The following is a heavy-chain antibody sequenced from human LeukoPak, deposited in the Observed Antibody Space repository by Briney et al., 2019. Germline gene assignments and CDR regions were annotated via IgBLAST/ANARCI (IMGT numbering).Heavy chain of an antibody. CDR3: AKPTYGEEIFDY. J-gene: IGHJ4*02. V-gene: IGHV3-30*18. Sequence: GRSQRLSCAASGFTFSRYGMHWVRQAPGKGLEWVVFISLDGSNKYYADSVKGRFTISRDNSMNTLYLQMNSLRAEDTAVYYCAKPTYGEEIFDYWGQGTLVTVSS. D-gene: IGHD3-3*01. CDR2: ISLDGSNK. CDR1: GFTFSRYG.